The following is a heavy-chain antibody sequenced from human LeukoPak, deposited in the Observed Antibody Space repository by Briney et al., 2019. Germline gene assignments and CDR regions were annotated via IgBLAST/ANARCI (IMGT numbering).Heavy chain of an antibody. CDR2: ISSSSSYI. V-gene: IGHV3-21*01. D-gene: IGHD2-2*01. J-gene: IGHJ5*02. CDR1: GFTFRSYS. Sequence: PGGSLRLSCAVSGFTFRSYSMNWVRQAPGKGLEWVSSISSSSSYIYYADSVKGLFTISRDNAKNSLYLQMNSLRAEDTAVYYCASSFHEIVVVPADNWFDPWGQGTLVTVSS. CDR3: ASSFHEIVVVPADNWFDP.